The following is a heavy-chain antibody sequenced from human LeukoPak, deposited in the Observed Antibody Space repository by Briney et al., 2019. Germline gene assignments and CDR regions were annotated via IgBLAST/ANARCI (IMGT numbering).Heavy chain of an antibody. V-gene: IGHV3-23*01. D-gene: IGHD6-19*01. CDR1: GFTFSSYA. J-gene: IGHJ4*02. Sequence: GGSLRLSCAASGFTFSSYAMSWVRQAPGKGLEWVSAISGSGGSTYCADSVKGRFTISRDNSKNTLYLQMNSLRAEDTAVYYCAKRSGWYLDFDYWGQGTLVTVSS. CDR3: AKRSGWYLDFDY. CDR2: ISGSGGST.